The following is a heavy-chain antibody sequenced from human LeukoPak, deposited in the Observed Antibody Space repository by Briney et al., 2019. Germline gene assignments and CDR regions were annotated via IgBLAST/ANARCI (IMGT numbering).Heavy chain of an antibody. CDR1: GGSISTYS. CDR2: IYYSGST. V-gene: IGHV4-59*01. Sequence: NPSETLSLTCTVSGGSISTYSWTWIRQPPGKGLEWIGNIYYSGSTNYNPSLKSRVTISIDTSKNQFSLKVSSVTAADTAVYYCARAHSSGRPHMFDPWGQGTLVTVSP. J-gene: IGHJ5*02. D-gene: IGHD6-19*01. CDR3: ARAHSSGRPHMFDP.